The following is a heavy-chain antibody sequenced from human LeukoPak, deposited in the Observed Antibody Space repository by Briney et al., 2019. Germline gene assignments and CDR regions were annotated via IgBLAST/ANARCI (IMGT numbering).Heavy chain of an antibody. J-gene: IGHJ4*02. CDR2: IYDSGTT. D-gene: IGHD3-22*01. Sequence: SETLSLTCTVSGGSIFSYYWSWIRQPPGKGLEWIGYIYDSGTTKYNPTLKGRVTISIDTSKNQLSLQLNSVTAADTAVFYCVRGLDDSSGYFDYWGQGTLVTVSS. V-gene: IGHV4-59*01. CDR1: GGSIFSYY. CDR3: VRGLDDSSGYFDY.